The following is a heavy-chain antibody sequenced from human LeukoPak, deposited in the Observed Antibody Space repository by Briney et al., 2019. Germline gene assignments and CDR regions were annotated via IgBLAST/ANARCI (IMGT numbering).Heavy chain of an antibody. CDR3: VKGSGYYYGSGTYYFDY. D-gene: IGHD3-10*01. CDR1: GFNFSTYA. CDR2: ISGSGRSS. Sequence: GGSLKLXCVVSGFNFSTYALSWVRSAPGKGLQWVSVISGSGRSSYYTECVKGRFAISRDNSKNTLYLQMNRLSAEDSAVYYCVKGSGYYYGSGTYYFDYWGQGTLVTVSS. J-gene: IGHJ4*02. V-gene: IGHV3-23*01.